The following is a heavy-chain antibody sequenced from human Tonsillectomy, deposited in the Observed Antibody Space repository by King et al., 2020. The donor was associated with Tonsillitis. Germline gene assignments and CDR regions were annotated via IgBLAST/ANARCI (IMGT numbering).Heavy chain of an antibody. CDR3: ARLDGYCSSTSCQEAFDI. CDR1: GGSISSSSYY. V-gene: IGHV4-39*01. J-gene: IGHJ3*02. CDR2: IYYSGST. D-gene: IGHD2-2*01. Sequence: QLQESGPGLVKPSETLSLTCTVSGGSISSSSYYWGWIRQPPGKGLEWIGSIYYSGSTYYNPSLKSRVTISVDTSKNQFSLKLSSVTAAETAVYYCARLDGYCSSTSCQEAFDIWGQGTMVTVSS.